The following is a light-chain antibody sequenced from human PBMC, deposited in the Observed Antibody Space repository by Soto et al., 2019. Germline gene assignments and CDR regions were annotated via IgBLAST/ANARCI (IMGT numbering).Light chain of an antibody. J-gene: IGLJ2*01. CDR3: CSYAGSSSHVV. Sequence: QSALTQPASVSGSPGQSITNSCTGTSSDDGSYNLVSWYQQHPGKAPKLMIYEGSKRPSGVSNRFSGSKSGNTASLTISGLQAEDEADYYCCSYAGSSSHVVFGGGTKLTVL. CDR2: EGS. CDR1: SSDDGSYNL. V-gene: IGLV2-23*01.